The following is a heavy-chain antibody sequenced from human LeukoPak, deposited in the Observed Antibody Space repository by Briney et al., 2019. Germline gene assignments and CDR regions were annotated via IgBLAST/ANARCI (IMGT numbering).Heavy chain of an antibody. V-gene: IGHV4-59*11. CDR3: ARAGLGDFLPYSWFDP. CDR2: IYYSGST. J-gene: IGHJ5*02. CDR1: GGSISSHY. Sequence: SETLSLTCTVSGGSISSHYWSWIRQPPGKGLEWIGYIYYSGSTNYNPSLKSRVTISVDMSKNKFSLKLSSVTAADTAVYYCARAGLGDFLPYSWFDPWGQGTLVTVSS. D-gene: IGHD2-21*02.